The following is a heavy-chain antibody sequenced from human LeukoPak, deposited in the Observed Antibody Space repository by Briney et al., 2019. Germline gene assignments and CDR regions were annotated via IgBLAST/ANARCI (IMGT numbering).Heavy chain of an antibody. V-gene: IGHV3-7*01. CDR2: IKQDGSEK. Sequence: GGSLRLSCAASGFTFSSYWMSWVRQAPGKGLEWVANIKQDGSEKYYVDSVKGRFTISIDNAKNSLYLQMNSLRAEDTAVYYCARDRSMTTVAYNWFDPWGQGTLVTVSS. CDR3: ARDRSMTTVAYNWFDP. J-gene: IGHJ5*02. D-gene: IGHD4-23*01. CDR1: GFTFSSYW.